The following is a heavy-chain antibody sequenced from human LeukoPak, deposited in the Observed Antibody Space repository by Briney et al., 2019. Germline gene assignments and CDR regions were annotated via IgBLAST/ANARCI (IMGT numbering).Heavy chain of an antibody. CDR3: ARHSLGYLDGSFDY. CDR2: IYTSGST. J-gene: IGHJ4*02. Sequence: SETLSLTCTVSGGSISSYYWSWIRQPPGKGLEWIGYIYTSGSTNYNPSLNSRVTISVDTSKNQFSLKLSSVTAADTAVYYCARHSLGYLDGSFDYWGQGTLVTVSS. D-gene: IGHD5-24*01. CDR1: GGSISSYY. V-gene: IGHV4-4*09.